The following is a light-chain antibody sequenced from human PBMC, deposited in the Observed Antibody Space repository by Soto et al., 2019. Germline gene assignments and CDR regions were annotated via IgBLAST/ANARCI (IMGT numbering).Light chain of an antibody. CDR1: QSVSNNY. Sequence: EIVLTQSPGTLSSSPGERATLSCRASQSVSNNYLAWYQQQPGQAPRLLIYGASSKATGIPDRFSGSASGTDFTLTISRLEPEDFAVYYCQQYCRSPITFGGGTKVEIK. CDR2: GAS. V-gene: IGKV3-20*01. CDR3: QQYCRSPIT. J-gene: IGKJ4*01.